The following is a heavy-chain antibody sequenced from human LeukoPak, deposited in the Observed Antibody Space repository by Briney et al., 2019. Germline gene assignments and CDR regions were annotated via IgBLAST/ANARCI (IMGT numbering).Heavy chain of an antibody. D-gene: IGHD5-12*01. Sequence: PGGSLRLSCAASGFTFSSYGMHWVRQAPGKGLEWVAVISYDGSNKYYADSVKGRFTISRDNSKNTLYLQMNSLRAEDTAVYYCAKDGSGYLLDYWGQGTLVTVSS. CDR1: GFTFSSYG. CDR3: AKDGSGYLLDY. CDR2: ISYDGSNK. J-gene: IGHJ4*02. V-gene: IGHV3-30*18.